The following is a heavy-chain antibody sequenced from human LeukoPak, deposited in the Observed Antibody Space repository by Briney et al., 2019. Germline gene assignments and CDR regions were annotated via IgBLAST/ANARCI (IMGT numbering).Heavy chain of an antibody. V-gene: IGHV4-30-4*01. CDR3: ARVGRLRLGEFFDY. CDR1: GGSISSGDYY. Sequence: RASETLSLTCTVSGGSISSGDYYWRWIRQPPGKGLEWIGYIYYSGSTCYNPSLKSRVTISVDTSKNQFSLKLSSVTAADTAVYYCARVGRLRLGEFFDYWGQGTLVTVSS. J-gene: IGHJ4*02. D-gene: IGHD3-16*01. CDR2: IYYSGST.